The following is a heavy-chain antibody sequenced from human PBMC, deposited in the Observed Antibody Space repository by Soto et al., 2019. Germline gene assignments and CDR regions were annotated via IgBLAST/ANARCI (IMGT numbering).Heavy chain of an antibody. CDR3: ARPRYYGNYPA. Sequence: EVQLVESGGGLVQPGGSLRLSCVASGFTFSNEWMAWVRQAPGGGLEWVANIKEDGSEAHYVDTVKGRFTISRDNAKTSLYLQMNGLRAEDTAVYYCARPRYYGNYPAWGQGSLVTVSS. J-gene: IGHJ1*01. D-gene: IGHD3-10*01. CDR1: GFTFSNEW. CDR2: IKEDGSEA. V-gene: IGHV3-7*05.